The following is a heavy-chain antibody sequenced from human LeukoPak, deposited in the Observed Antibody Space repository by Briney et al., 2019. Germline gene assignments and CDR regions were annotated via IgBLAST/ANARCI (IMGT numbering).Heavy chain of an antibody. J-gene: IGHJ4*02. D-gene: IGHD6-19*01. V-gene: IGHV1-69*13. CDR2: IIPIFGTA. CDR1: GGTFSSYA. CDR3: ARTSRIAVAGTYFDY. Sequence: ASVKVSCKASGGTFSSYAISWVRQAPGQGLEWMGGIIPIFGTANHAQKFQGRVTITADESTSTAYMELSSLRSEDTAVYYCARTSRIAVAGTYFDYWGQGTLVTVSS.